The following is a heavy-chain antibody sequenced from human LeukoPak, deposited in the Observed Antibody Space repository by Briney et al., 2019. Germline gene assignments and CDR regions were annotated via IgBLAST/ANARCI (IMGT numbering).Heavy chain of an antibody. Sequence: AASVKVSCKASGYTFTSYDISWVRQATGQGLEWMGWMSPNSGNTGYAQKFQGRVIMTRNTSISTAYMELSSLRSEDTAVYYCARDHRRYSSSFPYYYYYYMDVWGKGTTVTVSS. CDR3: ARDHRRYSSSFPYYYYYYMDV. V-gene: IGHV1-8*01. CDR1: GYTFTSYD. CDR2: MSPNSGNT. J-gene: IGHJ6*03. D-gene: IGHD6-6*01.